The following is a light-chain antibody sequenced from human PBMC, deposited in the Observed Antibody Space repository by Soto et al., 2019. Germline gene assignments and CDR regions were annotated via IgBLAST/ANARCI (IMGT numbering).Light chain of an antibody. CDR3: QQYNNWPQT. Sequence: EIVMTQSPAPLSVSPGERATLSCRSSQSVTSNLAWYQRKPGQAPRLLIYGASTRATGIPARFSGSGSGTEFTLTISSLQSEDFALYHCQQYNNWPQTFGQGTKVDIK. V-gene: IGKV3-15*01. J-gene: IGKJ1*01. CDR1: QSVTSN. CDR2: GAS.